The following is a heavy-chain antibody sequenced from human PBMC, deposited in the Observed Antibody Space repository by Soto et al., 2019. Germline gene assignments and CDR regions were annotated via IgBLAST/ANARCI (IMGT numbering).Heavy chain of an antibody. D-gene: IGHD2-21*02. CDR1: GGSVRDNAYH. CDR3: ARRRCAGNCLHFDY. V-gene: IGHV4-39*01. J-gene: IGHJ4*02. Sequence: WDTLSLTCTGSGGSVRDNAYHWVWDRQPPGSGLEWSGRIFNSCNSYYNPSLKTRVIMTVDTTKNQFPLNLSSEAAADKSVYYCARRRCAGNCLHFDYWGLGTRVTVSS. CDR2: IFNSCNS.